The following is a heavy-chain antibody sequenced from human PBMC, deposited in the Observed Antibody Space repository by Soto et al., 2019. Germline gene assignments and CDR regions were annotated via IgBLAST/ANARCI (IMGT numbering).Heavy chain of an antibody. CDR3: ARVTDMLNGSPVYFDY. CDR1: GGSISSGGYY. Sequence: SETLSLTCSVSGGSISSGGYYWSWVRRHPGKGLEWIGYISYSGSAYYNPSLKSRASVSVDTSKNQFSLKMRSVTAADTAVYYCARVTDMLNGSPVYFDYWGQGTLVTVSS. V-gene: IGHV4-31*03. CDR2: ISYSGSA. J-gene: IGHJ4*02. D-gene: IGHD3-9*01.